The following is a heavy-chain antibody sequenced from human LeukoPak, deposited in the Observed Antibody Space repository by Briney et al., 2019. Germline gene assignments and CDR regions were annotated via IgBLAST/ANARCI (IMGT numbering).Heavy chain of an antibody. D-gene: IGHD3-10*01. CDR1: GFTFSSYA. Sequence: QPGGSLRLSCAASGFTFSSYAMSWVRQAPGKGLEWVSAISGSGGSTYYADSVKGRFTISRDNSKNTLYLQMNSLRAEDTAVYYCAKDLSMVRGVPPYFDYWGQGTLVTVSS. CDR3: AKDLSMVRGVPPYFDY. CDR2: ISGSGGST. J-gene: IGHJ4*02. V-gene: IGHV3-23*01.